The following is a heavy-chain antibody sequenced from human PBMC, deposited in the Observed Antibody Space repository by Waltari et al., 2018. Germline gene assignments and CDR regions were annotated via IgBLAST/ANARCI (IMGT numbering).Heavy chain of an antibody. Sequence: EVQLVESGGGLVNPGGSLRLSCAASGFTFSTYSINWVRQAPGTGLEWVSSISSNSIYIYYADSVKGRFTISRDNAKNSLYLQMNSLRAEDTAVYYCARGSTSSYGMDVWGQGTTVTVSS. CDR3: ARGSTSSYGMDV. CDR2: ISSNSIYI. V-gene: IGHV3-21*01. CDR1: GFTFSTYS. D-gene: IGHD2-2*01. J-gene: IGHJ6*02.